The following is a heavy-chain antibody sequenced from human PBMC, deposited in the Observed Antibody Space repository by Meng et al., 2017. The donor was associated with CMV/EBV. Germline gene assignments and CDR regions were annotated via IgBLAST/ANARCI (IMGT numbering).Heavy chain of an antibody. CDR2: IYYSGST. D-gene: IGHD4-17*01. Sequence: GSLRLSCTVSGGSISSSSYYWGWIRQPPGKGLEWIGSIYYSGSTYYNPSLKSRVTISVDTSKNQFSLKLSSVTAADTAVYYCARDVGGDYRNDYYYYYYGMDVWGQGTTVTVSS. J-gene: IGHJ6*02. CDR3: ARDVGGDYRNDYYYYYYGMDV. V-gene: IGHV4-39*07. CDR1: GGSISSSSYY.